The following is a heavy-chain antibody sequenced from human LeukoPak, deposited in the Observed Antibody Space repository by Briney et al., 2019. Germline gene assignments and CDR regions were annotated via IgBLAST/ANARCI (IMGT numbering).Heavy chain of an antibody. D-gene: IGHD3-10*01. CDR3: ARQAYYYASDDFDY. J-gene: IGHJ4*02. CDR2: ISHVGNT. CDR1: GGSVSSSNW. V-gene: IGHV4-4*02. Sequence: SGTLSLTCAVSGGSVSSSNWQTCVRPPPGKGLEWIRKISHVGNTNCNPSLESRVTITVDKSKNQFSLKLTSVTAADTAVYYCARQAYYYASDDFDYWGQGTLVTVSS.